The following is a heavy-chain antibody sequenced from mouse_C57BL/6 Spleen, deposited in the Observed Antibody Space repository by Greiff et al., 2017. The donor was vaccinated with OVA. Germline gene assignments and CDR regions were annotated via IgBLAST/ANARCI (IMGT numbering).Heavy chain of an antibody. J-gene: IGHJ2*01. Sequence: VQLQQSGAELVRPGASVTLSCTASGYTFTDYEMPWVKQTPVHGLEWIGAIDPETGGTAYNQKFKGKAILTADKSSSTAYIELRSLTSEDSAVYYCTTIDYYGSSYEDWGKGTTLTVSS. V-gene: IGHV1-15*01. CDR3: TTIDYYGSSYED. D-gene: IGHD1-1*01. CDR2: IDPETGGT. CDR1: GYTFTDYE.